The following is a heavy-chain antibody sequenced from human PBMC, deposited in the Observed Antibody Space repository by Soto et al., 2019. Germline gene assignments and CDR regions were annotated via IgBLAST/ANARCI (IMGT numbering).Heavy chain of an antibody. D-gene: IGHD5-12*01. J-gene: IGHJ5*02. CDR2: IYYSGST. V-gene: IGHV4-59*01. CDR3: ARGSRVATDWFDP. CDR1: GGSISSYY. Sequence: SETLSLTCTVSGGSISSYYWSWIRQPPGKGLEWIGYIYYSGSTNYNPSLKSRVTISVDTSKNQFSLKLSSVTAADTAVYYCARGSRVATDWFDPWGQGTLVTVSS.